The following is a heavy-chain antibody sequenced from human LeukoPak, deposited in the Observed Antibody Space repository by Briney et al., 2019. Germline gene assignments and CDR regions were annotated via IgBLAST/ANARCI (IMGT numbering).Heavy chain of an antibody. CDR1: GFTFSSYT. J-gene: IGHJ6*04. Sequence: GGSLRLSCAASGFTFSSYTINWVRQAPGKGLEWVSSISSSSLYRFYADSVRGRFTISRDNAKNSLYLQMTSLRAEDTAVYYCAELGITMIGGVWGNGTTVTISS. D-gene: IGHD3-10*02. CDR3: AELGITMIGGV. V-gene: IGHV3-21*01. CDR2: ISSSSLYR.